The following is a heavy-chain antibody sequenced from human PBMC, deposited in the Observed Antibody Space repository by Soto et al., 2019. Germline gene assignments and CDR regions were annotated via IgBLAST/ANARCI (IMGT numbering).Heavy chain of an antibody. V-gene: IGHV1-69*12. Sequence: QVQLVQSGAEVKKPGSSVKVSCKASGGTFSSYAISWVRQAPGQGLEWMGGIIPIFGTANYAQKFQGRVTITEDASTSTAYMELSSLTSDDTAVYYCARSITGTVSYYYGMDVWGQGTTVTVSS. D-gene: IGHD1-20*01. J-gene: IGHJ6*02. CDR1: GGTFSSYA. CDR2: IIPIFGTA. CDR3: ARSITGTVSYYYGMDV.